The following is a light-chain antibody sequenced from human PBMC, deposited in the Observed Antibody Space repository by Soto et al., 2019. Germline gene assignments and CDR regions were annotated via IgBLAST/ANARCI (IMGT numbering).Light chain of an antibody. V-gene: IGKV1-9*01. J-gene: IGKJ5*01. CDR2: ATS. Sequence: DIQLTQSPSFLSASVGDRVTITCRGSQGVSSYLAWYQQKPGKAPKLLIYATSTLQSGVPSRFSGSGSGTEFTLTISSLQPEDFATYYWQQLNSYPITFGQGTRLEIK. CDR3: QQLNSYPIT. CDR1: QGVSSY.